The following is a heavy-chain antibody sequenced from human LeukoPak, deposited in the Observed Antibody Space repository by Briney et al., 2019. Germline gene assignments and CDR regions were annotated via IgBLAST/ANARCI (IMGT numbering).Heavy chain of an antibody. CDR3: ARHERSGFDY. V-gene: IGHV5-51*01. Sequence: GESLKISCKDSGYSFTSYWIGWVRQMPGKGLEWVAIIYPGDSDTKYSPSFQGQVTISADKSISTAYLQWSSLKASDTAMYYCARHERSGFDYWGQGTLVTVSS. D-gene: IGHD7-27*01. CDR2: IYPGDSDT. J-gene: IGHJ4*02. CDR1: GYSFTSYW.